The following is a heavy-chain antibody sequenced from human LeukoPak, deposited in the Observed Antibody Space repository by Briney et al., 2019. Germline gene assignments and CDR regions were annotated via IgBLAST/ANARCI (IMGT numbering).Heavy chain of an antibody. CDR3: ARVHVLRYFDYYYYYMDV. CDR1: GFIFSSYS. D-gene: IGHD3-9*01. J-gene: IGHJ6*03. V-gene: IGHV3-48*01. CDR2: ISSSSSTI. Sequence: QPGGSLRLSCVGSGFIFSSYSMNWVRQAPGKGLEWISYISSSSSTIYYADSVKGRFTISRDNAKNSLYLQMNSLRAEDTAVYYCARVHVLRYFDYYYYYMDVWGKGTTVTVSS.